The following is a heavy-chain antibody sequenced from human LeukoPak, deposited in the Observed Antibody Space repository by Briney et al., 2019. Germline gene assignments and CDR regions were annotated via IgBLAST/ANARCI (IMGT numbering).Heavy chain of an antibody. J-gene: IGHJ5*02. CDR2: IYTSGST. CDR3: ARAREEYYYGSGSYGFDP. D-gene: IGHD3-10*01. Sequence: SETLSLTCTVSGGSISSYYWSWIRQPAGEGLEWIGRIYTSGSTNYNPSLKSRVTMSVDTSKNQFSLKLSSVTAADTAVYYCARAREEYYYGSGSYGFDPWGQGTLVTVSS. V-gene: IGHV4-4*07. CDR1: GGSISSYY.